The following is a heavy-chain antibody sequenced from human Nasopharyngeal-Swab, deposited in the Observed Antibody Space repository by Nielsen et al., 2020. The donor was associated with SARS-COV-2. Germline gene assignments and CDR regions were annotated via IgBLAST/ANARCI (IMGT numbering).Heavy chain of an antibody. D-gene: IGHD3-10*01. CDR2: INHSGST. J-gene: IGHJ6*02. Sequence: WIRQSPGKGLEWIGEINHSGSTNYNPSLKSRVTISVDTSKNQFSLKLSSVTAADTAVYYCASSPLWFGEPEHGMDVWGQGTTVTVSS. V-gene: IGHV4-34*01. CDR3: ASSPLWFGEPEHGMDV.